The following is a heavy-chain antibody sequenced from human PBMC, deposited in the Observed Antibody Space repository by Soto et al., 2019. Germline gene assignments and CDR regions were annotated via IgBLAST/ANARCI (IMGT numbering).Heavy chain of an antibody. D-gene: IGHD1-7*01. CDR3: AREEMYNWNYSRYYYYYYMDV. J-gene: IGHJ6*03. V-gene: IGHV3-48*01. CDR2: ISRSSSTI. Sequence: EVQLVESGGGLVQPGGSLRLSCAASGFTFSSYSMNWVRQAPGKGLAGVSYISRSSSTIYYADSVKGRFTISRDNAKNSLYLQMNSLRAEDTAVYYCAREEMYNWNYSRYYYYYYMDVWGKGTTVTVSS. CDR1: GFTFSSYS.